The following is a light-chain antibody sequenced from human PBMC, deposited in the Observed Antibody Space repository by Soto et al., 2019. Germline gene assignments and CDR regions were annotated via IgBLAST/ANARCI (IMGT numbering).Light chain of an antibody. V-gene: IGKV3D-20*02. Sequence: EIVLTQSPGTLSLSPGERATLSCRASQSVSRSYLAWYQQKPGQAPRLLIYGASSRATGIPDRFSGSGSGTDFTLTISSLEPEDFAVYYCQQRSSWPLFGGGTKVDIK. J-gene: IGKJ4*01. CDR1: QSVSRSY. CDR2: GAS. CDR3: QQRSSWPL.